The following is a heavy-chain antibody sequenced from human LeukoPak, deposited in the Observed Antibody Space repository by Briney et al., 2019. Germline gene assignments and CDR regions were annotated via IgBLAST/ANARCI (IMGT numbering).Heavy chain of an antibody. CDR2: ISGSGGST. Sequence: GGSLRLSCAASGFTFSSYAMSWVRQAPGKGLEWVSAISGSGGSTYYTDSVKGRFTISRDNSKNTLYLQMNSLRAEDTAVYYCANTGIAAAGEDYWGQGTLVTVSS. D-gene: IGHD6-13*01. CDR3: ANTGIAAAGEDY. V-gene: IGHV3-23*01. CDR1: GFTFSSYA. J-gene: IGHJ4*02.